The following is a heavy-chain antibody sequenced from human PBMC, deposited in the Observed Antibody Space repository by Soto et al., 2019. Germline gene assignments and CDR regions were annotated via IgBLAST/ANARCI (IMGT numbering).Heavy chain of an antibody. Sequence: EVQLLESGGGLVQPGGSLRLSCAASGFTFSSYAMSWVRRAPGKGLEWVSAISGSARSTKYADSVKGRFTISRDNSKNTLCLQMSSLRAEDTAVYYCAKDVHYDIVTGIEYFPHWAQGTLVTVSS. J-gene: IGHJ1*01. CDR1: GFTFSSYA. CDR3: AKDVHYDIVTGIEYFPH. V-gene: IGHV3-23*01. D-gene: IGHD3-9*01. CDR2: ISGSARST.